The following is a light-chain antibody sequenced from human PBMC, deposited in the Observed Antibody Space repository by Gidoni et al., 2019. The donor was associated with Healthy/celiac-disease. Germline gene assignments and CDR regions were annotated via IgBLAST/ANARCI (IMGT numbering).Light chain of an antibody. Sequence: IQMTQSPSSLSASVGDRDTITCRASQSISSYLNWYQQKPGNAPKPLIYAASSLQSGVPSRFSGSGSGTDFTLTISSLQPEDFATYYCQQSYSTPFTFGPGTKVDIK. V-gene: IGKV1-39*01. CDR2: AAS. CDR3: QQSYSTPFT. CDR1: QSISSY. J-gene: IGKJ3*01.